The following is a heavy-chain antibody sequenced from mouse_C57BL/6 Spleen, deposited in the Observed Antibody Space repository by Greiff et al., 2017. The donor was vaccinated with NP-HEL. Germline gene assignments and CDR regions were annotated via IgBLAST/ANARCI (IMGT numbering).Heavy chain of an antibody. CDR3: ARGGTVVLDY. V-gene: IGHV3-6*01. CDR2: ISYDGSN. Sequence: EVQLQESGPGLVKPSQSLSLTCSVTGYSITSGYYWNWIRQFPGNKLEWMGYISYDGSNNYNPSLKNRISITRDTSKNQFFLKLNSVTTEDTATYYCARGGTVVLDYWGQGTTLTVSS. J-gene: IGHJ2*01. CDR1: GYSITSGYY. D-gene: IGHD1-1*01.